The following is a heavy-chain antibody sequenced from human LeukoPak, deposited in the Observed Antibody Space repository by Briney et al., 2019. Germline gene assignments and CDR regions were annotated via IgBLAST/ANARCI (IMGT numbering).Heavy chain of an antibody. CDR3: ARKTYSSSPADWFDP. D-gene: IGHD6-6*01. V-gene: IGHV1-2*02. CDR2: INPNSGGT. Sequence: ASVKVSCKASGYTFTGYYMHWVRQAPGQGLEWMGWINPNSGGTNYAQKFQGRVTMTRDTSISTAYMELSRLRSEDTAVYYCARKTYSSSPADWFDPWGQGTLVTVSS. CDR1: GYTFTGYY. J-gene: IGHJ5*02.